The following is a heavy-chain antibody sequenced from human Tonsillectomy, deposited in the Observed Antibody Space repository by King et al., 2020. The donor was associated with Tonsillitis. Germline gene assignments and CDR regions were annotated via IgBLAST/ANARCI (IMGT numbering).Heavy chain of an antibody. CDR2: MNPNSGNT. CDR1: GYTFTTYD. Sequence: QLVQSGAEVKKPGASVKVSCKASGYTFTTYDINWVRQATGQGLELMGWMNPNSGNTGYVQKFKGRLTMTRNTSISTAYMELSSLRADDTAVYYCARGVRYCTSTSCLVVSPYYYYYGMDVWGQGTTVTVSS. D-gene: IGHD2-2*01. CDR3: ARGVRYCTSTSCLVVSPYYYYYGMDV. V-gene: IGHV1-8*02. J-gene: IGHJ6*02.